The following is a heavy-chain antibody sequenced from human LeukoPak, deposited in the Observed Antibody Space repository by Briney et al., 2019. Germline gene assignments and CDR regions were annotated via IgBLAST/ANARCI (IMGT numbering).Heavy chain of an antibody. CDR3: AKDVYSSGPNWFDP. J-gene: IGHJ5*02. Sequence: GGSLRLSCAASGFTLSSYAMSWVRQAPGKGLEWVSGISDGGITTYYADSVKGRFTISRNNSKNTLYLQMNSPRAEDTAIYYCAKDVYSSGPNWFDPWGQGTLVTVSS. CDR1: GFTLSSYA. V-gene: IGHV3-23*01. D-gene: IGHD6-19*01. CDR2: ISDGGITT.